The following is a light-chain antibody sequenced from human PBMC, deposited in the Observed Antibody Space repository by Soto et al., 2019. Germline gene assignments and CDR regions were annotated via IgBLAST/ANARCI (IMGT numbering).Light chain of an antibody. V-gene: IGKV3-15*01. CDR3: QQYNNWPLT. J-gene: IGKJ4*01. Sequence: DIVMTQSPATLSVSPGERATLSCRANQSVSSNLAWYQQKPGQAPRLLIYGASTRATGIAARFSGSGSGTDFTLTISSLQSEDFAVYYCQQYNNWPLTFGGGTKVEIK. CDR1: QSVSSN. CDR2: GAS.